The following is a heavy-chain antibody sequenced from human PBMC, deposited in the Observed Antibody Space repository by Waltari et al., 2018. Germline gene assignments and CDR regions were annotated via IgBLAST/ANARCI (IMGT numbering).Heavy chain of an antibody. CDR2: IYHRGST. CDR1: GYSISSGDY. V-gene: IGHV4-38-2*02. J-gene: IGHJ5*02. CDR3: ARALSGGDRPSWFDP. Sequence: QVQLQESGPGLVKPSETLSLTCTVSGYSISSGDYWGWIRQPPGKGLEWIGSIYHRGSTYSCPSLKSRVTISVDTSKNQFSLKLSSVTAADTAVYYCARALSGGDRPSWFDPWGQGTLVTVSS. D-gene: IGHD3-10*01.